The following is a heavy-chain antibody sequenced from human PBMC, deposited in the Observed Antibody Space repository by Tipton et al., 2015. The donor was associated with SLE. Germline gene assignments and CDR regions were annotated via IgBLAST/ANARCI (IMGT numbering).Heavy chain of an antibody. CDR3: ARGEWFAP. CDR2: IYSDSSRT. CDR1: GFTFSSFA. Sequence: SLRLSCAASGFTFSSFAMSWVRQAPGKGLEWISVIYSDSSRTFYADSVKGRFTISRHNSKNTLYLQMNSLRAEDGAVYYCARGEWFAPWGQGTLVTVSS. D-gene: IGHD3-10*01. V-gene: IGHV3-23*03. J-gene: IGHJ5*02.